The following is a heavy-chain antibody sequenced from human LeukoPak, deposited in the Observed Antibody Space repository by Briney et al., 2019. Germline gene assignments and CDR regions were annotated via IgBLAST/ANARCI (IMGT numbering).Heavy chain of an antibody. D-gene: IGHD6-13*01. CDR2: ISSSGSTI. CDR1: GFTFSSYE. J-gene: IGHJ4*02. Sequence: QPGGSLRLSCAASGFTFSSYEMNWVRQAPGKGLEWVSYISSSGSTIYYADSVKGRFTISRDNAKNSLYLKMNSLRAEDTAVYYCARVASSSWAGVDYWGQGTLVTVSS. V-gene: IGHV3-48*03. CDR3: ARVASSSWAGVDY.